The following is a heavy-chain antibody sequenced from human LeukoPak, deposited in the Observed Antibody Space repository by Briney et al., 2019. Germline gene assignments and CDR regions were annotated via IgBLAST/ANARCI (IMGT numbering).Heavy chain of an antibody. D-gene: IGHD6-13*01. Sequence: GASVKVSCKASGYAFTSYDINWVRQATGQGLEWMGWMNPNSGNTGYAQKFQGRVTITRNTSISTAYMELSSLRSEDTAVYYCAISLYSSSWYGDAFDIWGQGTMVTVSS. CDR1: GYAFTSYD. V-gene: IGHV1-8*03. CDR3: AISLYSSSWYGDAFDI. CDR2: MNPNSGNT. J-gene: IGHJ3*02.